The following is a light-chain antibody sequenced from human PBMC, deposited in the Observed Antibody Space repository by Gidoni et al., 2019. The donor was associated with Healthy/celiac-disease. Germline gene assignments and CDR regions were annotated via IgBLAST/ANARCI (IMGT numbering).Light chain of an antibody. V-gene: IGKV3-11*01. Sequence: EIVLTQSPATLSLSPGERATLSCRASQSVNSYLAWYQQKPGQAPRLLIYDASNRATGIPARFSGSGSGTDFTLTISSLEPEDFAVYYCQQRSNWPPLFGGGTNVEIK. CDR1: QSVNSY. J-gene: IGKJ4*01. CDR3: QQRSNWPPL. CDR2: DAS.